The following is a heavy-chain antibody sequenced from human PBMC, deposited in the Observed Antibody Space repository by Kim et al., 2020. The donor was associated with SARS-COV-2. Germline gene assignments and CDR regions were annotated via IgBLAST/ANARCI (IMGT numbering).Heavy chain of an antibody. CDR2: T. Sequence: TYSNPPLKSRVTISVDTSKNQFSLKLSSVTAADTAVYYCARGLRWVWFDPWGQGTLVTVSS. D-gene: IGHD4-17*01. CDR3: ARGLRWVWFDP. V-gene: IGHV4-31*02. J-gene: IGHJ5*02.